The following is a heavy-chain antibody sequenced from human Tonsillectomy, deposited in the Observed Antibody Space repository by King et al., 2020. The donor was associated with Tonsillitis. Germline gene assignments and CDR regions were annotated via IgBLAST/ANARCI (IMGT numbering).Heavy chain of an antibody. CDR1: GYTFTNYA. D-gene: IGHD2/OR15-2a*01. CDR3: ARGTFAAPSLDYFDY. V-gene: IGHV1-3*01. J-gene: IGHJ4*02. CDR2: INVGNGNT. Sequence: QLVQSGAEVKVPGASVKVSCKTSGYTFTNYAINWVRQAPGQRLEWMGWINVGNGNTKYSQKFQGRVTFTRDTSASTAYMELSSLRSEDTAVYFCARGTFAAPSLDYFDYWGQGTLVTVSS.